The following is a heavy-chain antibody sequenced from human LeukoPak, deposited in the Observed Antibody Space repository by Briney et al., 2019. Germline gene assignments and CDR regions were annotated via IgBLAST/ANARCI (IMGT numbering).Heavy chain of an antibody. CDR2: ISAYNGHT. CDR1: GYIFTNYG. J-gene: IGHJ4*02. CDR3: ARDLTHRRNYDNSGYQIVPAF. D-gene: IGHD3-22*01. Sequence: ASVKVSCKASGYIFTNYGINWVRQAPGQGLEWMGWISAYNGHTKYVQKFQGRATMTTDTSTSTVYMELRSLRSDDTAVYYCARDLTHRRNYDNSGYQIVPAFWGQGTLVTVSS. V-gene: IGHV1-18*01.